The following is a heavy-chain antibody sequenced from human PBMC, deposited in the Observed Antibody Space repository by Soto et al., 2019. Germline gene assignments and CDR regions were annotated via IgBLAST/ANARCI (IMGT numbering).Heavy chain of an antibody. CDR2: INPSGGST. Sequence: ASVKVSCKASGYTFTSYYMHWVRQAPGQGLEWMGIINPSGGSTSYAQKFQGRVTMTRDTSTSTVYMELSSLRSEDTAVYYCAREDYGDYIFYYYGMDVWGQGTTVTSP. CDR1: GYTFTSYY. V-gene: IGHV1-46*01. CDR3: AREDYGDYIFYYYGMDV. D-gene: IGHD4-17*01. J-gene: IGHJ6*02.